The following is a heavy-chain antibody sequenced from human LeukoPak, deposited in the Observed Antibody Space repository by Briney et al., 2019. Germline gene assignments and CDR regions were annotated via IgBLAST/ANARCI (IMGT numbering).Heavy chain of an antibody. CDR2: IVGSGGST. D-gene: IGHD3-9*01. CDR1: GFTSSNYA. V-gene: IGHV3-23*01. J-gene: IGHJ4*02. CDR3: AKWGDYDILTGYYDSDY. Sequence: GGSLRLSCAASGFTSSNYAMSWVRQAPGKGLEWVSAIVGSGGSTYYADSVKGRFTISRDNPKNTLYLQMNSLRAEDTAVYYCAKWGDYDILTGYYDSDYWGQGTLVTVSS.